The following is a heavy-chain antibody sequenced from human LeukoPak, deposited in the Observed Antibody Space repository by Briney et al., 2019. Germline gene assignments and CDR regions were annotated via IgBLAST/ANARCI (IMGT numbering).Heavy chain of an antibody. J-gene: IGHJ6*03. D-gene: IGHD1-26*01. Sequence: AAVTVSFKGSGYTFTIYDINWVRQATGQGREGMGWISAYNGKTLYAEKFQGRVSITTDTATSTVYMELRSLRSDDTAVYYCARVSYLRPSDYMDVWGKGTTVTVSS. CDR2: ISAYNGKT. CDR1: GYTFTIYD. CDR3: ARVSYLRPSDYMDV. V-gene: IGHV1-18*01.